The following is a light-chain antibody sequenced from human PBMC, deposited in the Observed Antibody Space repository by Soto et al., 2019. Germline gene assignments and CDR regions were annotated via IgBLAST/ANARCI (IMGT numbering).Light chain of an antibody. CDR3: QQYCSSPPYT. Sequence: EIVLTQSPATLSLSPGERATLSCRASQSVSSSYLAWHQQKPGQAPRLLIYDASSRATCIPDRFSGSGSGTDFTLTISRLEPEDFAVYYCQQYCSSPPYTFGQGTKLEIK. V-gene: IGKV3-20*01. CDR1: QSVSSSY. J-gene: IGKJ2*01. CDR2: DAS.